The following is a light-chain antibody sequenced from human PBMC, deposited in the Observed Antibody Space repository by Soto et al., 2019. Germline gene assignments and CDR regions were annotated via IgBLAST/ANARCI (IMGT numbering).Light chain of an antibody. V-gene: IGKV3-20*01. CDR2: GAS. J-gene: IGKJ1*01. Sequence: EIVLTQSPGTLSLSPGERATLSCRASQSVSSSYLAWYQQKPGQAPRLLIYGASSRATGIPDRFSGSGSGTDFTLTISRLEPEDCAVYYCQQYGSSTETFGQGTKVEIK. CDR3: QQYGSSTET. CDR1: QSVSSSY.